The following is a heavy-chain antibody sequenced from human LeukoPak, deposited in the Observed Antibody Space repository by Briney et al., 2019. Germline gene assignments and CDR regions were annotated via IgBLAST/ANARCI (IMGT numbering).Heavy chain of an antibody. D-gene: IGHD3-10*01. CDR2: IWYDGSEK. V-gene: IGHV3-33*01. Sequence: GGSLRLSCAASGFTLTTYGMNWIRQAPGKGLEWLADIWYDGSEKYYGDSVKGRFTISRDNSQSSLYLQMNRFRAEDPAVYFCARDRSGEKWYHYYAIDVWGQGTTVSVSS. J-gene: IGHJ6*01. CDR3: ARDRSGEKWYHYYAIDV. CDR1: GFTLTTYG.